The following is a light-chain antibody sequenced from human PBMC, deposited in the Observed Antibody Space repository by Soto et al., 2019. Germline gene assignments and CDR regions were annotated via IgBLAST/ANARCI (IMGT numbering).Light chain of an antibody. V-gene: IGLV2-8*01. Sequence: QPPSVSVAPGQTARITCGGNNIGGQNYVSWYQQHPGKAPKLIIYAVTERPSGVPDRFSGSKSGNTASLTVSGLQTEDEADYYCSSHAGNNNYVFGTGTKVTVL. CDR2: AVT. CDR3: SSHAGNNNYV. J-gene: IGLJ1*01. CDR1: NIGGQNY.